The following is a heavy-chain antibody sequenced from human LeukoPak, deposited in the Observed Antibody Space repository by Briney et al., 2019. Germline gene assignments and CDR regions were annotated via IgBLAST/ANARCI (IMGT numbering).Heavy chain of an antibody. V-gene: IGHV1-2*02. J-gene: IGHJ5*02. CDR3: TRHVFPLLRGVTQRRETCFDP. CDR1: GYSFSTYY. CDR2: INTDSGGT. D-gene: IGHD3-10*01. Sequence: ASVKVSCRASGYSFSTYYMNWVRQAPGHGLEWLGWINTDSGGTNYAQKFLGRVTMTRDKANTTAYLELTGLTSDDTAVYYCTRHVFPLLRGVTQRRETCFDPWGQGALVTVSS.